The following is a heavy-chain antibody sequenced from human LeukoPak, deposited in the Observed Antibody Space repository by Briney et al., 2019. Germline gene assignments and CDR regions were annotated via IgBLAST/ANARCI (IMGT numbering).Heavy chain of an antibody. V-gene: IGHV3-23*01. D-gene: IGHD4/OR15-4a*01. CDR1: DYAFYSYA. J-gene: IGHJ6*03. CDR2: ISGSGEGT. CDR3: TSDYGLYYYYMAL. Sequence: GGSLRLSCAGSDYAFYSYAMTWVRQAPGKGLEWVSAISGSGEGTYYSDSVEGRFTISRDNSKDMLYLQMNDLRAEDTAVYYCTSDYGLYYYYMALWGKGTTVTVS.